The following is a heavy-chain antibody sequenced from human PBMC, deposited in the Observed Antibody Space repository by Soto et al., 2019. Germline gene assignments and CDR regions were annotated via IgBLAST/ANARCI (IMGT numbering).Heavy chain of an antibody. J-gene: IGHJ6*02. D-gene: IGHD6-19*01. CDR2: ISSSGNSP. V-gene: IGHV3-11*01. CDR3: ARGAGFYYLGMDV. CDR1: GFTFRDYY. Sequence: GGSLRLSCAASGFTFRDYYMNWIRQAPGKGLEWVSYISSSGNSPFYADSVKGRFTISRDNAKKSLYLQMNSLRAEDTAVYYCARGAGFYYLGMDVWGQGT.